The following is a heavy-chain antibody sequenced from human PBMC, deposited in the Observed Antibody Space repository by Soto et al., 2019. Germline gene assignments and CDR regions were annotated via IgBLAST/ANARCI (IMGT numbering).Heavy chain of an antibody. D-gene: IGHD1-7*01. Sequence: GVSLRLSFAASGVTFSSYAMSWVRQAPGKGLEWVSAISGSGGSTYYADSVKGRFTISRDNSKNTLYLQMNSLRAEDTAVYYCAKMTLVPRELELRGCFDYWGQGSLVSVSS. CDR1: GVTFSSYA. CDR2: ISGSGGST. J-gene: IGHJ4*02. V-gene: IGHV3-23*01. CDR3: AKMTLVPRELELRGCFDY.